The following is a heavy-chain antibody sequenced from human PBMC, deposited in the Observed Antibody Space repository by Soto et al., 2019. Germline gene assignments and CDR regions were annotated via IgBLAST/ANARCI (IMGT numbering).Heavy chain of an antibody. D-gene: IGHD2-21*01. V-gene: IGHV3-66*01. CDR1: GFSVSSDF. Sequence: EVQLVESGGGLVQPGGSLRLSCAASGFSVSSDFMIWVRQAPGKGLDWVSSIYPDGRTFHADSVKGRFTISRDSSKNTLYLQMNSLRVEDTAVDYCASRGDWGQGALVTVSS. CDR2: IYPDGRT. J-gene: IGHJ4*02. CDR3: ASRGD.